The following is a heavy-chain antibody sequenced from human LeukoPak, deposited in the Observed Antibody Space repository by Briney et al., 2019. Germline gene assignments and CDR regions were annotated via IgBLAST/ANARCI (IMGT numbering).Heavy chain of an antibody. CDR1: GYTFTSYD. Sequence: ASVKVSCKASGYTFTSYDINWVRQATGQGLEWMGWMNPNSGNTGYAQKFQGRVTMTRNTSISTAYMELSSLRSEDTAVYYCARAPYSSGWYYRYYYMDVWGKGTTVTVSS. CDR2: MNPNSGNT. D-gene: IGHD6-19*01. CDR3: ARAPYSSGWYYRYYYMDV. V-gene: IGHV1-8*01. J-gene: IGHJ6*03.